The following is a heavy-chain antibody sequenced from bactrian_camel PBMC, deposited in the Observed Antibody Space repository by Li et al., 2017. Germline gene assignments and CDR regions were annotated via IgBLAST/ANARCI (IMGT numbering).Heavy chain of an antibody. V-gene: IGHV3-3*01. Sequence: VQLVESGGGSVQAGGSLRLSSVGSGYPYFYSTYCMGWFRQAPGKEEREGVAALSRYSPTYADSVKGRFTISQDNAKNSVYLQMNDLKPEDTAVYYCAAGSSGSPRRFSLFVLPSEYTYWGQGTQV. CDR3: AAGSSGSPRRFSLFVLPSEYTY. CDR1: GYPYFYSTYC. D-gene: IGHD6*01. CDR2: LSRYSP. J-gene: IGHJ4*01.